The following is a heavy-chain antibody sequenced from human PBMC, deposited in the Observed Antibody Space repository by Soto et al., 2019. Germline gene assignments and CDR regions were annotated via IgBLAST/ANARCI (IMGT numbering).Heavy chain of an antibody. CDR2: IYYSGST. CDR3: ARDKGGATILPFDL. D-gene: IGHD1-26*01. CDR1: GGSISSGGYY. J-gene: IGHJ2*01. Sequence: QVQLQESGPGLVKPSQTLSLTCTVSGGSISSGGYYWSWIRQHPGKGLEWIGYIYYSGSTYYNPSLASRVTISVDTSMNQFSLKLSSVTAADTAVYYCARDKGGATILPFDLWGRGTLVTVSS. V-gene: IGHV4-31*03.